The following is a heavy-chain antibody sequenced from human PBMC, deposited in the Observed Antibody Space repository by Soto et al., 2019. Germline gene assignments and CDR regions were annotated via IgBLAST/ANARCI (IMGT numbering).Heavy chain of an antibody. V-gene: IGHV4-30-4*01. J-gene: IGHJ4*02. D-gene: IGHD6-13*01. CDR3: ARGRHSREIDY. CDR1: GGSISSGGYY. CDR2: ISYSGST. Sequence: SETLSLTCTVSGGSISSGGYYWSWIRQHPGTGLEWIGHISYSGSTYYNTSLKSRVTISVDTSRNQFSLHLNSVTPDDTAVYYCARGRHSREIDYWGRGTLVTVSS.